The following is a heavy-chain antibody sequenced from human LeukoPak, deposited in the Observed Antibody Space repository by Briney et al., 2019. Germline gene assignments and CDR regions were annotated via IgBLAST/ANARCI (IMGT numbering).Heavy chain of an antibody. CDR3: ARIAYCGGDCYTTYFDY. D-gene: IGHD2-21*01. CDR1: GYTFTSYD. V-gene: IGHV1-8*01. J-gene: IGHJ4*02. CDR2: MNPNSGNT. Sequence: ASVKVSCKASGYTFTSYDINWVRQATGQGLEWMGWMNPNSGNTGYAQKFQGRVTMTRNTSISTAYMELSSLRSDDTAVYYCARIAYCGGDCYTTYFDYWGQGALVTVSS.